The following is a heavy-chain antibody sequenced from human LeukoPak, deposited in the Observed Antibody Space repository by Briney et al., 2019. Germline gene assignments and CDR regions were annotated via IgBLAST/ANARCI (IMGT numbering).Heavy chain of an antibody. V-gene: IGHV3-7*01. Sequence: GGSLRLSCAASGFTFSTYWMTWVRQAPGKGLEWVANIKQDGSEKYYVDSVEGRFTISRDNAKNSLYLQMNSLRAEDTAVYYCARDSDHVRDYWGQGTLVTVSS. D-gene: IGHD3-10*01. J-gene: IGHJ4*02. CDR3: ARDSDHVRDY. CDR2: IKQDGSEK. CDR1: GFTFSTYW.